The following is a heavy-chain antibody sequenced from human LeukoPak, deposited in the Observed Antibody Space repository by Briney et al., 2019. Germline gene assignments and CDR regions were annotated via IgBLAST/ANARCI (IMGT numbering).Heavy chain of an antibody. J-gene: IGHJ4*02. CDR3: AKVLWFGELFNYYFDY. Sequence: PGGSLRLSCAASGFTFSSYGMSWVRQAPGKGLEWVSAISGSGGSTYYADSVKGRFTISRDNSKNTLYLQMNSLRAEDTAVYYCAKVLWFGELFNYYFDYWGQGTLVTVSS. D-gene: IGHD3-10*01. CDR2: ISGSGGST. V-gene: IGHV3-23*01. CDR1: GFTFSSYG.